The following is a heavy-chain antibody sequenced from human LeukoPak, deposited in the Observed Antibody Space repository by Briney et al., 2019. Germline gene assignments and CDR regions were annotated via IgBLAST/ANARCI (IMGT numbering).Heavy chain of an antibody. CDR2: ILYDGSKK. J-gene: IGHJ4*02. V-gene: IGHV3-30*02. CDR3: AKEVDCPSDCLFFHS. D-gene: IGHD2-21*02. Sequence: PGGSLRLSCSASGFTFSRFGMHWVRQAPGQGLEWVAFILYDGSKKYYADSVKGRFTISRDNSRNSVFLQMNSLRPEDTALYHCAKEVDCPSDCLFFHSWGQGTLVTVSS. CDR1: GFTFSRFG.